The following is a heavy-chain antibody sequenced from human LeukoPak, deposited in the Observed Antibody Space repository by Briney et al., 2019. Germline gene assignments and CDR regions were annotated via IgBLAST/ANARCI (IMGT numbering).Heavy chain of an antibody. Sequence: SETLSLTCTVSGYSISSGYYWGWIRQPPGKGLEWIGEIYHSGSTNYNPSLKSRVTISVDKSKNQFSLKLSSVTAADTAVYYCAKDRPRYCSGGSCYTRFDPWGQGTLVTVSS. CDR1: GYSISSGYY. V-gene: IGHV4-38-2*02. CDR3: AKDRPRYCSGGSCYTRFDP. CDR2: IYHSGST. D-gene: IGHD2-15*01. J-gene: IGHJ5*02.